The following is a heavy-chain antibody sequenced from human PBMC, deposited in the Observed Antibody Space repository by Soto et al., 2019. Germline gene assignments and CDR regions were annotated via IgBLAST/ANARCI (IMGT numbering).Heavy chain of an antibody. J-gene: IGHJ5*02. CDR3: AKIGAFTGYSSSWRNWFDP. CDR1: GFTFSSYA. CDR2: ISGSGGST. Sequence: QAGGSLRLSCAASGFTFSSYAMSWVRQAPGKGLEWVSAISGSGGSTYYADSVKGRFTISGDNSKNTLYLQMNSLRAEDTAVYYCAKIGAFTGYSSSWRNWFDPWGQGTLVTVSS. V-gene: IGHV3-23*01. D-gene: IGHD6-13*01.